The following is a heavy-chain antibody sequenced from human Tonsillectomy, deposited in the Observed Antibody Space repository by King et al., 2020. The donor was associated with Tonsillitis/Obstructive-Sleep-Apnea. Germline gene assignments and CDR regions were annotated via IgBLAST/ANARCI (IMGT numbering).Heavy chain of an antibody. CDR2: ISGSGGST. D-gene: IGHD3-22*01. J-gene: IGHJ3*02. CDR1: GFTFSSYA. Sequence: VQLVESGGGLVQPGGSLRLSCAASGFTFSSYAMTWVRQAPGKGLEWVSGISGSGGSTYYADAVKGRFTISRDNSKNTLYVQMNSLRAEDTAVYYCAKDNDVRSGEGAAFDIWGQGTMVTVSS. V-gene: IGHV3-23*04. CDR3: AKDNDVRSGEGAAFDI.